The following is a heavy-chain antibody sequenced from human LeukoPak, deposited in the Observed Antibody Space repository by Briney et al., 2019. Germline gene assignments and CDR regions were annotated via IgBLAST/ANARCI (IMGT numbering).Heavy chain of an antibody. J-gene: IGHJ4*02. D-gene: IGHD3-3*01. CDR2: IKQDGSEK. Sequence: GGSLRLSCAASGFTFSSYWMSWVRQAPGKGLEWVANIKQDGSEKYYVDSVKGQFTISRDNAKNSLYLQMNSLRAEDTAVYYCARVRFLEWLFSQPYYFDYWGQGTLVTVSS. V-gene: IGHV3-7*03. CDR1: GFTFSSYW. CDR3: ARVRFLEWLFSQPYYFDY.